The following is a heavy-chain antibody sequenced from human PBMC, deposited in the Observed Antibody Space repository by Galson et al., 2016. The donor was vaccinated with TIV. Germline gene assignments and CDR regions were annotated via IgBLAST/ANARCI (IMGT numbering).Heavy chain of an antibody. CDR2: IAYDGSYK. CDR3: AKEENSGYYPNDAFDL. V-gene: IGHV3-30*18. D-gene: IGHD3-3*01. Sequence: GKGLEWVAVIAYDGSYKHYAGSVKGRFIVSRDNSKTTLDLQMNSLGAEDTALYYCAKEENSGYYPNDAFDLWGQGTMVTVSP. J-gene: IGHJ3*01.